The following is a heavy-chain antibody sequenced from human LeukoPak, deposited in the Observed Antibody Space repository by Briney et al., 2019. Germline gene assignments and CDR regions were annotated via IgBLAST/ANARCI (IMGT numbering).Heavy chain of an antibody. Sequence: GGSLRLSCAASGFTFGSYGMHWVRQAPGKGLEWVAFIRYDGSNKYYADSVKGRFTISRDNSKNTLYLQMNSLRAEDTAVYYCAKGDQLLYLAAFDIWGQGTMVTVSS. J-gene: IGHJ3*02. CDR2: IRYDGSNK. D-gene: IGHD2-2*02. CDR1: GFTFGSYG. V-gene: IGHV3-30*02. CDR3: AKGDQLLYLAAFDI.